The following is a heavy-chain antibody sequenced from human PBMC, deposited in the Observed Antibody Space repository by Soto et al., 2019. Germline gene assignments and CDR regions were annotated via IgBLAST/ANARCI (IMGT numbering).Heavy chain of an antibody. CDR1: GFSFKTYG. CDR3: VKGGAYCYNDCTRSY. J-gene: IGHJ4*02. CDR2: IGLSNSDT. V-gene: IGHV3-23*01. D-gene: IGHD2-21*01. Sequence: EVQLLESGGGLVQPGGSLRLSCADSGFSFKTYGMTWVRQAPGKGLEGVAHIGLSNSDTYYADSVKGRFTISRDNSKNMVDLQMNSLRDADTDVYYCVKGGAYCYNDCTRSYWGRGTLVTVSS.